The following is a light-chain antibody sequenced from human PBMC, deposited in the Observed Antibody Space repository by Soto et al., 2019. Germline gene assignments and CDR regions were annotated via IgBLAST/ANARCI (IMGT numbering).Light chain of an antibody. V-gene: IGKV3-20*01. Sequence: EIVLTQSPGTLSSSPGERATLSCRASQSVSSSNLAWYQQKPGQPPRLLIYGASSRATGVPDRFSGSGSGTDFPLTINRLEPEDFAVHFCQQYGSSPLRFGGGTKVDIK. CDR3: QQYGSSPLR. CDR1: QSVSSSN. CDR2: GAS. J-gene: IGKJ4*01.